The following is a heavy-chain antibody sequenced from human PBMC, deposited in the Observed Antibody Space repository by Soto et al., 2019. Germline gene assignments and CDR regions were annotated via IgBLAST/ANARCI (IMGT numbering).Heavy chain of an antibody. D-gene: IGHD3-22*01. V-gene: IGHV1-69*12. Sequence: QVQLVQSGAEVKKPESSVRVSCKASGGTFNNYAITWVRQAPGQGLEWMGGTIPMFGTTNYAEKFQGRVTTTAADSTNTAYMELSSLRSEDTAVYYCTRCGIRYHSIGFYLGIDGMDVWGQGTTVIVSS. J-gene: IGHJ6*02. CDR2: TIPMFGTT. CDR3: TRCGIRYHSIGFYLGIDGMDV. CDR1: GGTFNNYA.